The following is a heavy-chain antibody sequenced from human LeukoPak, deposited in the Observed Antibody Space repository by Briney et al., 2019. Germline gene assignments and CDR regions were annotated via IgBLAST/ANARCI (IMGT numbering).Heavy chain of an antibody. CDR3: AGLPSYGDRPLDY. Sequence: ASVKVSCKASGYTFTGYYMHWVRQAPGQGLEWMGWINPNSGGTNYAQKFQGRVTMTRDTSISTAYMELSRLRSDNTAVYYCAGLPSYGDRPLDYWGQGTLVTVSS. D-gene: IGHD4-17*01. CDR2: INPNSGGT. J-gene: IGHJ4*02. V-gene: IGHV1-2*02. CDR1: GYTFTGYY.